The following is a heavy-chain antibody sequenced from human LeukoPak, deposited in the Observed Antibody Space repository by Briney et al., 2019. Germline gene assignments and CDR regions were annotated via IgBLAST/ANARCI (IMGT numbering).Heavy chain of an antibody. J-gene: IGHJ6*03. V-gene: IGHV1-69*13. CDR3: ARDLRGRLGYCSSTSCLGMDV. CDR1: GGTFSSYA. CDR2: IIPSFGTA. D-gene: IGHD2-2*01. Sequence: ASVKVSCKASGGTFSSYAISWVRQAPGQGLEWMGGIIPSFGTANYAQKFQGRVTITADESTSTAYMELSSLRSEDTAVYYCARDLRGRLGYCSSTSCLGMDVWGKGTTVTVSS.